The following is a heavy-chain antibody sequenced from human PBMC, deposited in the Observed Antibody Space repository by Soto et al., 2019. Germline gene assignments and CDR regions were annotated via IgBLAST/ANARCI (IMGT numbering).Heavy chain of an antibody. V-gene: IGHV3-30*18. CDR2: ISYDGSNK. Sequence: GGSLRLSCAASGFTFSSYGMHWVRQAPGKGLVWVAVISYDGSNKYYADSVKVRFTISRDNSKNTLYLQMNSLRAEDTAVYYCAKEGRVAAALFYYYYGMDVWGQGTTVTVSS. D-gene: IGHD6-13*01. CDR3: AKEGRVAAALFYYYYGMDV. J-gene: IGHJ6*02. CDR1: GFTFSSYG.